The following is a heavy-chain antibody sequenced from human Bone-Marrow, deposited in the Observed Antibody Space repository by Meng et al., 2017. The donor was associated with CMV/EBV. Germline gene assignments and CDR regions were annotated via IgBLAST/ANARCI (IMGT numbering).Heavy chain of an antibody. CDR3: VTYDSSDV. Sequence: GGSLRLSCEPSGFSFSKYAMTWVRQAPGKGLEWVSSVTSDGTTHYAGSVKGRFTISRDNSKDTMFLQMNSLRAEDTAIYYCVTYDSSDVWGQGTMVTVPS. J-gene: IGHJ3*01. V-gene: IGHV3-23*01. CDR1: GFSFSKYA. CDR2: VTSDGTT.